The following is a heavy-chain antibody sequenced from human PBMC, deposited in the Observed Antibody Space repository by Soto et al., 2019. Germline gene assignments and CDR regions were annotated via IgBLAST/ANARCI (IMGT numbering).Heavy chain of an antibody. CDR1: GFTVISNY. Sequence: PGGSLRLSCAASGFTVISNYMSWVRQAPGKGLEWVSVIYSGGSTYYADSVKGRFTISRDNSKNTLYLQMNSLRAEDTAVYYCARSEMATSLDAFDIWGQGTMVTVSS. CDR2: IYSGGST. V-gene: IGHV3-66*01. CDR3: ARSEMATSLDAFDI. J-gene: IGHJ3*02. D-gene: IGHD5-12*01.